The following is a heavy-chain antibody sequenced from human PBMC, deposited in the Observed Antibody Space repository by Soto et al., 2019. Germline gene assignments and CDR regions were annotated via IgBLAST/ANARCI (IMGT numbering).Heavy chain of an antibody. CDR1: GFSFSSYA. V-gene: IGHV3-23*01. Sequence: EVQLLESGGGLVQPGGSLRLSCEASGFSFSSYAMSWVRQAPGKGLEWVSGISGSADNTYYAGSVKGRFTISRDNSKTTLYLKMSSLRAEDTAIYYCAKETAGKTWGQGTLVTVSS. D-gene: IGHD1-1*01. CDR3: AKETAGKT. J-gene: IGHJ4*02. CDR2: ISGSADNT.